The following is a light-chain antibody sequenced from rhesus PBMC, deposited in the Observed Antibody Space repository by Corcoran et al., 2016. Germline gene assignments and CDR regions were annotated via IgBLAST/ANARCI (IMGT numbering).Light chain of an antibody. CDR2: EAS. CDR3: QHFYSTEYS. V-gene: IGKV1-33*02. J-gene: IGKJ2*01. Sequence: DIQMTQSPSSLSASVGDRVTITCRASQGLTNDLAWSQHNPGETPKLLIYEASSFQSGLPSRSSGRGSGTDFTLTIISLQPDDFATYYCQHFYSTEYSFGQGAKVEVK. CDR1: QGLTND.